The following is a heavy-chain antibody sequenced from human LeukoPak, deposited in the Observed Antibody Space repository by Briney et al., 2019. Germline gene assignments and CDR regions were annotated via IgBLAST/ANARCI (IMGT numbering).Heavy chain of an antibody. CDR3: ARDRSGPFDP. CDR1: GGTFSSYA. J-gene: IGHJ5*02. D-gene: IGHD6-19*01. CDR2: ITPIFGTT. V-gene: IGHV1-69*13. Sequence: ASVKVSCKASGGTFSSYAISWVRQAPGQGLEWMGGITPIFGTTNYAQKFQGRVTITADESTNTAYMELSSLRSEDTAVYYCARDRSGPFDPWGQGTLVTVSS.